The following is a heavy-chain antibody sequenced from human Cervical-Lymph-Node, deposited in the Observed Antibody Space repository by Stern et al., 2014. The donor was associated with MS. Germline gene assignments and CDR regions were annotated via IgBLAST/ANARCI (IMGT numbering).Heavy chain of an antibody. J-gene: IGHJ6*02. V-gene: IGHV1-69*01. CDR3: ARDGRHTNNYGLDV. CDR2: IIPIIGIA. CDR1: GGTFNVYA. Sequence: VQLVESGAEVKKPGSSGKVSCHTSGGTFNVYAINWLRQAPGQGLEWMGGIIPIIGIANYAQKFQGRVTITADESTRTSSMQLSSLTSNDTAVYYCARDGRHTNNYGLDVWGQGTTVTVSS.